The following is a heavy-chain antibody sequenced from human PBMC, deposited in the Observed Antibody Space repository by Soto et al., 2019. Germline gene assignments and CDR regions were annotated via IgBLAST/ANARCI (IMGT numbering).Heavy chain of an antibody. CDR3: ARTYSSASWGRYYYYYYGMDV. V-gene: IGHV1-69*01. D-gene: IGHD6-6*01. Sequence: QVQVVQSGAEVKKPGSSVKVSCKASGDTFYNYAISWVRQAPGRGLEWMGGLIPIFGTANYAHKFQGRVTITADESASIAYMELSSVRSGDTSVYYCARTYSSASWGRYYYYYYGMDVWGQGTTVTVSS. J-gene: IGHJ6*02. CDR1: GDTFYNYA. CDR2: LIPIFGTA.